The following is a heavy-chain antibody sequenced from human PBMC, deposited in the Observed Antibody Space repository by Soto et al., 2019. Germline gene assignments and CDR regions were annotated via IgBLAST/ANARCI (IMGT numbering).Heavy chain of an antibody. J-gene: IGHJ4*02. V-gene: IGHV3-30*18. Sequence: GGSLRLSCAASGFTFSSYGMHWVRQAPGKGLEWVAVISYDGSNKYYADSVKGRFTISRDNSKNTLYLQMNSLRAEDTAVYYCAKPGAITPIVYWGQGTLVTVSS. CDR1: GFTFSSYG. D-gene: IGHD2-2*01. CDR3: AKPGAITPIVY. CDR2: ISYDGSNK.